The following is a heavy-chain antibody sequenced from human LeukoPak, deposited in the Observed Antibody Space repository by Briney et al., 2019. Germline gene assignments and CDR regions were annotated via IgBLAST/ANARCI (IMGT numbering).Heavy chain of an antibody. Sequence: ASVKVSCKASGYTFTSYDINWVRQATGQGLEWMGWMNPNSGNTGYAQKFQGRVTMTRNTSISTAYMELSSLRSEDTAVYYCARGVSSYSYGYYYYYYMDVWGKGTTVTVSS. CDR2: MNPNSGNT. V-gene: IGHV1-8*01. CDR3: ARGVSSYSYGYYYYYYMDV. J-gene: IGHJ6*03. D-gene: IGHD5-18*01. CDR1: GYTFTSYD.